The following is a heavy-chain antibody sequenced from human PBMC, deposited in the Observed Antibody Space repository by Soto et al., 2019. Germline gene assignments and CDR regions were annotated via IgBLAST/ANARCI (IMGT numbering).Heavy chain of an antibody. D-gene: IGHD3-10*01. V-gene: IGHV3-30-3*01. Sequence: PVGSLRLSCAASGFTFSSYAMHWVRQAPGKGLEWVAVISYDGSNKYYADSVKGRFTISRDNSKNTLYLQMDSLRAEDTAVYYCARVDTMVRGVIMPYYYYGMDVWGQGTTVTVSS. J-gene: IGHJ6*02. CDR2: ISYDGSNK. CDR3: ARVDTMVRGVIMPYYYYGMDV. CDR1: GFTFSSYA.